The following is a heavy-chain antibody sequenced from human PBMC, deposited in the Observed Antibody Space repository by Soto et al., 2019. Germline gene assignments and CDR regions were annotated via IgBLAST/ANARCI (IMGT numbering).Heavy chain of an antibody. Sequence: QITLKESGPTLVKPTQTLTLTCTFSGFSLSTSGVGVGWIRQPPGKALEWLALIYWDDDKRYSPSLKSRLTSTKDASKNQVVLTVTNMDPVDTGTYYCAHRQGTSSGWYNYDYWGQGTLVTVSS. D-gene: IGHD6-19*01. V-gene: IGHV2-5*02. CDR2: IYWDDDK. J-gene: IGHJ4*02. CDR3: AHRQGTSSGWYNYDY. CDR1: GFSLSTSGVG.